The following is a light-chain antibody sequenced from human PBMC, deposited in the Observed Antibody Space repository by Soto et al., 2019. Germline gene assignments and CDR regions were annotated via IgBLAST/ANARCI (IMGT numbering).Light chain of an antibody. CDR1: QSVRSN. Sequence: VITQSPVTLSMSPGERVTLSCRASQSVRSNLAWYQQKPGQAPRLLIYGASTRATAIPARFSASGSGTEFTLTISSLHSEDFEVYYCQQYKDWQVTFGGGIKVDIK. CDR3: QQYKDWQVT. J-gene: IGKJ4*01. V-gene: IGKV3-15*01. CDR2: GAS.